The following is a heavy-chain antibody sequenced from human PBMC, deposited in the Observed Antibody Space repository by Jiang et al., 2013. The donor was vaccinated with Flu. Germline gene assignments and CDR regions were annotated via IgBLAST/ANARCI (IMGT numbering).Heavy chain of an antibody. J-gene: IGHJ4*02. D-gene: IGHD2-2*01. V-gene: IGHV3-30*18. CDR1: GFTFSTYA. Sequence: QLVESGGGVVQPGRSLRLSCAASGFTFSTYAMHWVRQAPGKGLEWVAVISSDGSNRHYADSVKGRFTISRDNSKNTLYLQMNSLRADDSAVFYCAKGFYPLVPAVNLGFFDYWGQGTLVTVSS. CDR2: ISSDGSNR. CDR3: AKGFYPLVPAVNLGFFDY.